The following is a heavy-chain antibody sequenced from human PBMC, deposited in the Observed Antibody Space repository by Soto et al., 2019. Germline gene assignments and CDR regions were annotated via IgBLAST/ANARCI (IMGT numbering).Heavy chain of an antibody. J-gene: IGHJ4*02. CDR2: ISSSSSTI. CDR3: ARPLTGTFDY. Sequence: EVQLVESGGGLVQPGGSLRLSCAASGFTFSSYSMNWVRQAPGKGLEWVSYISSSSSTIYYADSVKGRLPISRDNAKNSLYLQMNSLRAEDTAVYYCARPLTGTFDYWGQGTLVTVSS. D-gene: IGHD1-20*01. V-gene: IGHV3-48*01. CDR1: GFTFSSYS.